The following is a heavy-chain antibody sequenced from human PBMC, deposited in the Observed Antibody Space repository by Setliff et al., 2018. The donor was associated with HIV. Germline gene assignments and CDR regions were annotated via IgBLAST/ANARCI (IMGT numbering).Heavy chain of an antibody. CDR3: ATLVGTNGVVWFDP. V-gene: IGHV5-51*01. CDR2: IYPDDSDT. Sequence: GESLKISCKGSGFTFTDYWIGWVRQMPEKGLEWMRIIYPDDSDTRYSPSFQGQVTLSADKSINTTYLQWSSLKASDTAMYYCATLVGTNGVVWFDPWGQGTLVTVSS. J-gene: IGHJ5*01. D-gene: IGHD1-26*01. CDR1: GFTFTDYW.